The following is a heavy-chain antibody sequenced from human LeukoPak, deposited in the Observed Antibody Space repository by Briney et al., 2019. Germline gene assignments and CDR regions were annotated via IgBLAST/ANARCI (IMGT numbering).Heavy chain of an antibody. Sequence: SETLSLTCTVSGGSISYFYWSWIRQPAGKGLEWIGRIYTSGSTNYNPSLKSRVTISIDTSRNTFSLKMTSVTAADTAVYYCARRVGWPTTTYYYMDVWGRGTTVTIS. CDR3: ARRVGWPTTTYYYMDV. CDR1: GGSISYFY. CDR2: IYTSGST. D-gene: IGHD6-19*01. V-gene: IGHV4-4*07. J-gene: IGHJ6*03.